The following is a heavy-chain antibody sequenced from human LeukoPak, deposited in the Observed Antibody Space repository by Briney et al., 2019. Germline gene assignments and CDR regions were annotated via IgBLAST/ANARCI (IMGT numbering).Heavy chain of an antibody. CDR1: GGSISSYY. CDR3: ARAGGSVVPPFDY. J-gene: IGHJ4*02. V-gene: IGHV4-59*08. D-gene: IGHD4-23*01. Sequence: PSETLSLTCTVSGGSISSYYWGWIRQPPGKGLVWIGYIYYSGSTYYNPSLKSRVTISVDTSKNQFSLKLSSVTAADTAVYYCARAGGSVVPPFDYWGQGTLVTVSS. CDR2: IYYSGST.